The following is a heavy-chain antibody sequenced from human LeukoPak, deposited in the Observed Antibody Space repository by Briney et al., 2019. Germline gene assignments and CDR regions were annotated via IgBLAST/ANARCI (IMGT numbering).Heavy chain of an antibody. V-gene: IGHV3-30-3*01. D-gene: IGHD6-19*01. CDR3: ARDRVAVAGMGPDY. Sequence: GGSLRLSCAASGFTFSSYAMHWVRQAPGKGLEWVAVISYDGSNKYYADSVKGRFTISRDNSKNTLYLQMNSLRAEDTAVYYCARDRVAVAGMGPDYWGQGTLVTVSS. J-gene: IGHJ4*02. CDR1: GFTFSSYA. CDR2: ISYDGSNK.